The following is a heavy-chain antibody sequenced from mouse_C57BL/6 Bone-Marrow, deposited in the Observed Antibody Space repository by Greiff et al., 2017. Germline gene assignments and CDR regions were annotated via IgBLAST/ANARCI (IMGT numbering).Heavy chain of an antibody. CDR1: GYTFTSYW. CDR2: IDPSDSET. Sequence: VQLQKPGAELVRPGSSVKLSCKASGYTFTSYWMHWVKQRPIQGLEWIGNIDPSDSETHYNQKFKDKATLTVDKSSSTAYMQLSSLTSEDSAVYYCARSGYYYGSSYVGWYFDVWGTGTTVTVSS. D-gene: IGHD1-1*01. CDR3: ARSGYYYGSSYVGWYFDV. V-gene: IGHV1-52*01. J-gene: IGHJ1*03.